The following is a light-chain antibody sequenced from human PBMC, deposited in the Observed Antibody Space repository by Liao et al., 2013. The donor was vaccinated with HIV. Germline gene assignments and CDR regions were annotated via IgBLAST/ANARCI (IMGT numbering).Light chain of an antibody. CDR2: YDS. CDR1: NIGSKS. J-gene: IGLJ2*01. Sequence: SYELTQPPSVSVAPGKTANITCGGNNIGSKSVHWYQLKPGQAPVLVIYYDSDRPSGIPERFSGSNSGNTATLTISRVEAGDEADYYCQVWDSSSDPHVVFGGGTKLTVL. CDR3: QVWDSSSDPHVV. V-gene: IGLV3-21*04.